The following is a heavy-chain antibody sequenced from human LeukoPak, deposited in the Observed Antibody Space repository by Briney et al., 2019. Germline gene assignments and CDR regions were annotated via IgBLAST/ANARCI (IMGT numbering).Heavy chain of an antibody. CDR3: AAPGGSSSSPWFDP. D-gene: IGHD6-6*01. V-gene: IGHV3-23*01. J-gene: IGHJ5*02. CDR1: GFTFSGYA. Sequence: GASLRLSCAASGFTFSGYAMSWVRPAPGKGLEWVSAISGSGGSTYYADSVKGRFTISRDNSKNTLYLQMNSLRAEDTAVYYCAAPGGSSSSPWFDPWGHGTLVTVSS. CDR2: ISGSGGST.